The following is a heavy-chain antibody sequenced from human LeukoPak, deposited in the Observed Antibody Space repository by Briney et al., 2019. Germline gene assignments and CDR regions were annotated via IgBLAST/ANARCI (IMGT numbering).Heavy chain of an antibody. CDR3: ARNGQWLASAFFDY. J-gene: IGHJ4*02. Sequence: AGGSLRLSCAASGFTVSSNYMSWVRQAPGKGLEWVSVIYSGGSTYYADSVKGRFTISRDNSKNTLYLQMNSLRAEDTAMYYCARNGQWLASAFFDYWGQGTLVTVSS. D-gene: IGHD6-19*01. V-gene: IGHV3-66*01. CDR1: GFTVSSNY. CDR2: IYSGGST.